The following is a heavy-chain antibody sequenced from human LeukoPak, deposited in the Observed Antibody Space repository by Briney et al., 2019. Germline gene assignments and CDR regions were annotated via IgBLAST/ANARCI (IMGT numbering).Heavy chain of an antibody. CDR2: IYYSGST. J-gene: IGHJ3*02. V-gene: IGHV4-31*03. Sequence: SETLSLTCTVSGGSISSGGYYWSWIRQHPGKGLEWIGYIYYSGSTYYNLSLKSRVTISVDTSKNQFSLKLSSVTAADTAVYYCARDQVQTGAFDIWGQGTMVTVSS. CDR3: ARDQVQTGAFDI. CDR1: GGSISSGGYY. D-gene: IGHD3-10*01.